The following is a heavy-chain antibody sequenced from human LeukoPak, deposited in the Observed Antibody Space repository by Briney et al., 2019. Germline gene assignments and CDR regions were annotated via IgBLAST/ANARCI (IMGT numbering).Heavy chain of an antibody. CDR1: GGSFSGYY. J-gene: IGHJ6*02. Sequence: SXXLSLTCXVYGGSFSGYYWSWIRQPPGKGLEWIGEINHSGSTNYNPSLKSRVTISVDTSKNQFSLKLSSVTAADTAVYYCARGGYQLLLVYYYYGMDVWGQGTTVTVSS. D-gene: IGHD2-2*01. CDR3: ARGGYQLLLVYYYYGMDV. CDR2: INHSGST. V-gene: IGHV4-34*01.